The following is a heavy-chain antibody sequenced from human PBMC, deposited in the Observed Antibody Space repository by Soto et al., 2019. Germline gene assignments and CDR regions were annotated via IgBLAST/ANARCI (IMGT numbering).Heavy chain of an antibody. CDR3: ARDGAMRDYPYYYYYYGMDV. V-gene: IGHV3-48*01. D-gene: IGHD2-2*01. CDR1: GFTFGSYT. CDR2: ISESGTTI. Sequence: GGSLRLSCAASGFTFGSYTMNWVRLAPGKGLEWISYISESGTTIHYADSVKGRFAISRDNAKNSLYLQMNSLRAEDTAVYYCARDGAMRDYPYYYYYYGMDVWGQGTTVTVSS. J-gene: IGHJ6*02.